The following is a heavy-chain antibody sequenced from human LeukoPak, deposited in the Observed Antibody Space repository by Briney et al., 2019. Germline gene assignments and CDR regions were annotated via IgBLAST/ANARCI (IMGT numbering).Heavy chain of an antibody. Sequence: GGSLRLSCAASGFTFSNAWMSWVRQAPGKGLEWVANINQDGKKRYYVDSVKGRFTISRDNAKNSLYLQMNSLTAEDTAMYYCTRDLAAAATWGQGTLVTVSS. D-gene: IGHD6-13*01. CDR2: INQDGKKR. CDR3: TRDLAAAAT. J-gene: IGHJ5*02. V-gene: IGHV3-7*03. CDR1: GFTFSNAW.